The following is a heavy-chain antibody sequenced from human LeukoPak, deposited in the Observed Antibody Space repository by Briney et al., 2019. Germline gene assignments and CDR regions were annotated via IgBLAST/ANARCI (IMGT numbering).Heavy chain of an antibody. D-gene: IGHD3-22*01. CDR3: ARESNSGCYRFDF. CDR1: GGSFSGYY. J-gene: IGHJ4*02. V-gene: IGHV4-34*01. Sequence: TSETLSLTCAVYGGSFSGYYWSWIRQSPGKGLEWIGEINHSGSTHYNPSLKSRVIISVDTSKRRFFLKLNSVTAADTAVYYCARESNSGCYRFDFWGQGSPVTVSS. CDR2: INHSGST.